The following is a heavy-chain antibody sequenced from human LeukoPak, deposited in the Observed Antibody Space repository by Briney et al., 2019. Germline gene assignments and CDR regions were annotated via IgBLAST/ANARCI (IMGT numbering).Heavy chain of an antibody. CDR2: ISYGGSTI. D-gene: IGHD6-13*01. J-gene: IGHJ4*02. Sequence: PGGSLRLSCAASGFTFSDYYMTWIRQAPGKGPEWLLYISYGGSTIYYADSVKGRFTVSRDNAENSLYLQMNSLTAEDTAVYYCARKGLPAAVDYWGQGSLVTVSS. V-gene: IGHV3-11*01. CDR1: GFTFSDYY. CDR3: ARKGLPAAVDY.